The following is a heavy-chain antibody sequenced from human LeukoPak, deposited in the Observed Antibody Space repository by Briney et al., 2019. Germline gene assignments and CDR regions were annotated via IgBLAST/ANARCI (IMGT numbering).Heavy chain of an antibody. Sequence: SETLSLTCTVSGGSISSGSYYWSWIRQPAGKGLEWIGRIYTSGSTNYNPSLKSRVTMSVDTSKNQFSLKLSSVTAADTAVYYCARDEYYYGSGSYYTSDYWGQGTLVTVSS. V-gene: IGHV4-61*02. D-gene: IGHD3-10*01. J-gene: IGHJ4*02. CDR3: ARDEYYYGSGSYYTSDY. CDR2: IYTSGST. CDR1: GGSISSGSYY.